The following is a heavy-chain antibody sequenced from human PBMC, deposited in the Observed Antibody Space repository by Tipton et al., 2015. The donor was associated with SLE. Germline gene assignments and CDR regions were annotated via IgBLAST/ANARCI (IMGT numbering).Heavy chain of an antibody. V-gene: IGHV3-21*01. Sequence: GLVKPSGTLSLTCGVSGVSIRSVWWSWVRQAPGKGLEWVSSITGNSTYIFYADSLKGRFTISRDNAKNSLYLQMNSLRAEDTAVYYCVRAAGSGSYSRDYWGQGPLVTVSS. CDR2: ITGNSTYI. J-gene: IGHJ4*02. CDR1: GVSIRSVW. CDR3: VRAAGSGSYSRDY. D-gene: IGHD3-10*01.